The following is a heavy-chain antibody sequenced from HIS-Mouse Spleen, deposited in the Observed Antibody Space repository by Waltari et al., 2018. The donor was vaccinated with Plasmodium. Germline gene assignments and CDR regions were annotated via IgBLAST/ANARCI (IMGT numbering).Heavy chain of an antibody. V-gene: IGHV3-73*01. CDR3: TRLSLEAKESN. CDR2: IRSKANSYAT. J-gene: IGHJ4*02. Sequence: GLEWVGRIRSKANSYATAYAASVKGRFTISRDDSKNTAYLQMNSLKTEDTAVYYCTRLSLEAKESNWGQGTLVTVSS.